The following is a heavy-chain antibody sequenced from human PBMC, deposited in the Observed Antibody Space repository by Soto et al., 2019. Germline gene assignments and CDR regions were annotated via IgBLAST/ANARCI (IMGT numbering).Heavy chain of an antibody. V-gene: IGHV1-69*12. J-gene: IGHJ6*02. CDR3: ARGKSSPIYYYYYYGMDV. D-gene: IGHD3-9*01. CDR1: GGTFSSYA. CDR2: IIPIFGTA. Sequence: QVQLVQSGAEVKKPGSSVKVSCKASGGTFSSYAISWVRQAPGQGLEWMGGIIPIFGTANYAQKFQGRVTITADESTSTAYMELSSLRSEDTAVYYCARGKSSPIYYYYYYGMDVWCQWTTVTVSS.